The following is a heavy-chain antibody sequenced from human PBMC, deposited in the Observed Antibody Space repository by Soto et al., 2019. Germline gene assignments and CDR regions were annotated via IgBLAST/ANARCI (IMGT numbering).Heavy chain of an antibody. CDR3: ARRPRGRAPDF. J-gene: IGHJ4*02. CDR1: GYTFNSYG. V-gene: IGHV1-18*01. Sequence: QVQLVQSGAEVKKPGASVKVSCEASGYTFNSYGITWVRQAPGQGLEWIGWISAYNGKTNYAQNLQGRVTMTTDTSTSTAHMELRSLIFDDTAVYFCARRPRGRAPDFWGQGTLVTVSS. CDR2: ISAYNGKT. D-gene: IGHD2-15*01.